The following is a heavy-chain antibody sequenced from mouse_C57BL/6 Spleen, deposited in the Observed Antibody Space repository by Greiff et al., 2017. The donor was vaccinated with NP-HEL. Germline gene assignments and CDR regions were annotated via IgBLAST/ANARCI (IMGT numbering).Heavy chain of an antibody. CDR3: ARDTTVVGGFAY. V-gene: IGHV1-80*01. CDR2: IYPGDGDT. D-gene: IGHD1-1*01. J-gene: IGHJ3*01. Sequence: VQVVESGAELVKPGASVKISCKASGYAFSSYWMNWVKQRPGKGLEWIGQIYPGDGDTNYNGKFKGKATLTADKSSSTAYMQLSSLTSEDSAVYFCARDTTVVGGFAYWGQGTLVTVSA. CDR1: GYAFSSYW.